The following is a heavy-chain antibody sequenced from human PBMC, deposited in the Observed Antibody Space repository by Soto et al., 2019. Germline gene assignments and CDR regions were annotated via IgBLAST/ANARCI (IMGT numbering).Heavy chain of an antibody. Sequence: SETLSLTCSVSGGSISSSYWSWIRRPPGKGLEWIGYIYYSGHTNYNPSLKSRATISLDASKNQFSLNLTSVTAADTAVYHCARQKSGWLLTFDYWGQGTLVTVSS. CDR2: IYYSGHT. D-gene: IGHD6-19*01. J-gene: IGHJ4*02. V-gene: IGHV4-59*01. CDR1: GGSISSSY. CDR3: ARQKSGWLLTFDY.